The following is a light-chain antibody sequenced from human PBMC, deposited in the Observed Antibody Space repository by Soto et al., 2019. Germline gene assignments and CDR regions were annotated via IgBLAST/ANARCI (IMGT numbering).Light chain of an antibody. V-gene: IGLV2-14*01. CDR1: SSDVGTYNF. CDR3: NSYTTSTTFV. J-gene: IGLJ1*01. Sequence: QSVLTQPASVSGSPGQSITISCTGTSSDVGTYNFVSWYQQHPGKAPKLMIYDVSYRPSGVSNRFSGSKSGSTAPLTISGLQAEDEADYYCNSYTTSTTFVFGSGTKLTVL. CDR2: DVS.